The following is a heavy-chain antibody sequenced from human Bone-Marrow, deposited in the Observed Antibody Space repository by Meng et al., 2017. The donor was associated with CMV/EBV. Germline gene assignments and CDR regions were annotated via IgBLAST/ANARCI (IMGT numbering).Heavy chain of an antibody. D-gene: IGHD4-23*01. CDR3: AREVLVKSSPWDWNVFDS. J-gene: IGHJ5*01. V-gene: IGHV6-1*01. CDR1: GDSVSTNSAA. CDR2: AYYRSQWYN. Sequence: SETLSLTCAISGDSVSTNSAAWNWIRQSPSRGLEWLGRAYYRSQWYNDYGISVKSRITINADTSRNQFSLQLNSVTPEDTAVYYCAREVLVKSSPWDWNVFDSWGQGALVAVSS.